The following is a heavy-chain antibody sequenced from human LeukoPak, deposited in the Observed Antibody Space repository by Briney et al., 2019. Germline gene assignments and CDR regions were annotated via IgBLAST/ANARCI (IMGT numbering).Heavy chain of an antibody. CDR1: GFTFSSYG. CDR2: IRYDGSNK. CDR3: ARDRDYDYVWGSYRRLDAFDI. J-gene: IGHJ3*02. V-gene: IGHV3-30*02. D-gene: IGHD3-16*02. Sequence: GGSLRLSCAASGFTFSSYGMHWVRQAPGKGLEWVAFIRYDGSNKYYADSVKGRFTISRDNSKNTLYLQMNSLRAEDTAVYYCARDRDYDYVWGSYRRLDAFDIWGQGTMVTVSS.